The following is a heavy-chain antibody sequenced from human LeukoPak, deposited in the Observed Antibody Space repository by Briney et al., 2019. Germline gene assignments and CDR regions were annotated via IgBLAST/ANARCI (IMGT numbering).Heavy chain of an antibody. CDR1: GGSFSCYY. CDR3: ARGHNDYVWGSYRYFYFDY. J-gene: IGHJ4*02. Sequence: KPSETLSLTCAVYGGSFSCYYWSRIRKPPGKVLEWIGEINHSGSTNYNPSLKSRVTISVDTSKNQFSLKLSSVTAADTAVYYCARGHNDYVWGSYRYFYFDYWGQGTLVTVSS. D-gene: IGHD3-16*02. CDR2: INHSGST. V-gene: IGHV4-34*01.